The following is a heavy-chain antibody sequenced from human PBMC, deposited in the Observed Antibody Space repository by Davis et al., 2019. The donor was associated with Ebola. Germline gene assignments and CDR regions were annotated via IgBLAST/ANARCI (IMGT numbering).Heavy chain of an antibody. D-gene: IGHD1-1*01. V-gene: IGHV1-24*01. CDR1: GYSLTELS. J-gene: IGHJ3*02. CDR2: FDPEDGKT. Sequence: ASVKVSCKVSGYSLTELSIHWVRQAPGKGLEWMGGFDPEDGKTIYAQNFQGRFIMTEDTSTDTAYMELSSLRSEDTALYYCTTTAGADTGTNVVDMWGQGTKITVSS. CDR3: TTTAGADTGTNVVDM.